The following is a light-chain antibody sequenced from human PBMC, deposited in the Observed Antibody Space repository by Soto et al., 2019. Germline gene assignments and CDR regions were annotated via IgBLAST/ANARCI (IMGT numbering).Light chain of an antibody. CDR1: QSVSSNY. CDR3: QHRMNWPLT. CDR2: GIS. Sequence: EIVLTQSPGTLSLSPCERATLSFSASQSVSSNYFAWYQQRPGQAPRLLIYGISSRATGIPDRFSGSGSGTDFTLTISRLEPEDFAVYYCQHRMNWPLTFGQGTRLEI. V-gene: IGKV3D-20*02. J-gene: IGKJ5*01.